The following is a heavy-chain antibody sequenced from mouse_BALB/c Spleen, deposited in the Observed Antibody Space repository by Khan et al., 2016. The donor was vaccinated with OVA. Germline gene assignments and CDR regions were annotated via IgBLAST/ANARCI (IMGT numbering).Heavy chain of an antibody. D-gene: IGHD2-1*01. CDR3: TRDGNYAHWYFDV. Sequence: EVELVESGGGLVKPGGSLKLSCAASGFTFSSYTMSWVRQTPEKRLEWVATISSGGTYTYYPDSVKGRFHIFRDNAKNNLYLQMSSLKSEDTAMYYCTRDGNYAHWYFDVWGAGTTVTVSS. J-gene: IGHJ1*01. CDR2: ISSGGTYT. V-gene: IGHV5-6-4*01. CDR1: GFTFSSYT.